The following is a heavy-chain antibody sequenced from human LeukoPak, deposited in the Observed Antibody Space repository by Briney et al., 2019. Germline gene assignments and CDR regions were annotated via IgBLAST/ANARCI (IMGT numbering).Heavy chain of an antibody. CDR1: GGTFSSYA. J-gene: IGHJ3*02. Sequence: SVKVSCKASGGTFSSYAISWVRQAPGQGLGWMGGIIPIFGTANYAQKFQGRVTITADKSTSTAYMELSSLRSEDTAVYYCARDGSTKWELPRAFDIWGQGTMVTVSS. CDR3: ARDGSTKWELPRAFDI. CDR2: IIPIFGTA. V-gene: IGHV1-69*06. D-gene: IGHD1-26*01.